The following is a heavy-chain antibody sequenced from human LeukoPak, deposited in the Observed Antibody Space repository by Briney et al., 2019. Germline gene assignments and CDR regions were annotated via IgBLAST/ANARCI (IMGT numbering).Heavy chain of an antibody. J-gene: IGHJ4*02. Sequence: SETLSLTCTVSGASFSRGGYYWSWIRQHPGKGLEWIVFTSYGGGAYYNPSLMSRITMSVDPSQNQFYLKMRDVTAADTAVYFCATAEWENFYFDPWGQGALVGVTS. D-gene: IGHD1-26*01. V-gene: IGHV4-31*03. CDR2: TSYGGGA. CDR1: GASFSRGGYY. CDR3: ATAEWENFYFDP.